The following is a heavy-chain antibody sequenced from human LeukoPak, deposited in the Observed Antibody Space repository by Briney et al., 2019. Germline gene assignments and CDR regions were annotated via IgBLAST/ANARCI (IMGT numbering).Heavy chain of an antibody. V-gene: IGHV3-23*01. Sequence: GGSLRLSCVASGFTFPTYAMSWVRQAPGKGLEWVSAISGSGGSTYYADSVKGRFTISRDNSKNTLYLQMNSLRAEDTAVYYCARGGRRFLEWLLYHSVDYWGQGTLVTVSS. J-gene: IGHJ4*02. CDR1: GFTFPTYA. CDR3: ARGGRRFLEWLLYHSVDY. D-gene: IGHD3-3*01. CDR2: ISGSGGST.